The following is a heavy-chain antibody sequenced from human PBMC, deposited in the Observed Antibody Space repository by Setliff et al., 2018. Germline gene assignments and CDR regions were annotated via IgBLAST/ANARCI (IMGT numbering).Heavy chain of an antibody. CDR2: WYTSGIT. CDR1: GGSISGGTYY. V-gene: IGHV4-61*09. Sequence: SETLSLTCTVSGGSISGGTYYWTWIRQPAGKGLEWIGHWYTSGITNYNPSLKSQVTISVDTSKNQFSLKLSSVTAADTAVFFCARGQNSYHPGSWGPLYDHWGQGTQVTVSA. CDR3: ARGQNSYHPGSWGPLYDH. J-gene: IGHJ4*02. D-gene: IGHD3-10*01.